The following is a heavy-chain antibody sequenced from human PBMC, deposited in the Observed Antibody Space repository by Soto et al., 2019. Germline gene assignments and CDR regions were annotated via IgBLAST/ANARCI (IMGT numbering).Heavy chain of an antibody. J-gene: IGHJ4*02. CDR2: INHSGST. CDR3: ARVMITFGGVPGYFDY. CDR1: GGSFSGYY. V-gene: IGHV4-34*01. D-gene: IGHD3-16*01. Sequence: LSLTCAVYGGSFSGYYWSWIRQPPGKGLEWIGEINHSGSTNYNPSLKSRVTISVDTSKNQFSLKLSSVTAADTAVYYCARVMITFGGVPGYFDYWGQGTLVTVSS.